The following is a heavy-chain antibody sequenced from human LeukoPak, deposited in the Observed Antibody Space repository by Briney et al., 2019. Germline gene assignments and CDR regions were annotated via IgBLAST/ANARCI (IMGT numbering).Heavy chain of an antibody. CDR3: ARDGHGGNSFDF. V-gene: IGHV1-2*02. Sequence: ASVKVSCKASGYTFTGYYMNWVRQAPGQGLEWMGWINPNSGATNYAQKFQDRVTMTRDTSISTAYMELSRLTSDDTAVYYCARDGHGGNSFDFWGQGTLVTVSS. J-gene: IGHJ4*02. CDR2: INPNSGAT. D-gene: IGHD4-23*01. CDR1: GYTFTGYY.